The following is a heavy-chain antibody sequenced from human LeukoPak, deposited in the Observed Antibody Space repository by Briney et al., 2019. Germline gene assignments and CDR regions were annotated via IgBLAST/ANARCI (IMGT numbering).Heavy chain of an antibody. Sequence: GGSLRLSCTASGFTFSRYDMSWVRQAPGKGLEWVSGISDSAGTTYYADSVKGRFSISRDNSRNTLNLQMNSLRAEDTAVYYCAKSYYYGSGDYSLTAFDIWGQGTMVTVSS. D-gene: IGHD3-10*01. V-gene: IGHV3-23*01. CDR1: GFTFSRYD. CDR3: AKSYYYGSGDYSLTAFDI. CDR2: ISDSAGTT. J-gene: IGHJ3*02.